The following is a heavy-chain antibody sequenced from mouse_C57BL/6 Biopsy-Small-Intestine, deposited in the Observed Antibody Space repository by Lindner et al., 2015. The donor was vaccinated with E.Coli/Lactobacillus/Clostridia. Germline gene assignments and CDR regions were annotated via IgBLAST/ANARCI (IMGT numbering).Heavy chain of an antibody. CDR1: IHFSVAMA. Sequence: VQLQESWGRLSEAWRVPETLLCSLWIHFSVAMACLGFARLQTRGWSGSQPLVVVVVTPTIQTVVKGRFTISRDNAKNTLYLQMSSLKSEDTAMYYCARPQDSSGYRFAYWGQGTLVTVSA. CDR2: LVVVVVTP. V-gene: IGHV5-6*01. CDR3: ARPQDSSGYRFAY. J-gene: IGHJ3*01. D-gene: IGHD3-2*02.